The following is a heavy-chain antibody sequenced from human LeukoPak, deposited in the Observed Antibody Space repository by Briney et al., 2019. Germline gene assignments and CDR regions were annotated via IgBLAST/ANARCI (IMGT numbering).Heavy chain of an antibody. Sequence: SETLSLTCTVSGGSFSSSSYYWGWIRQPPGKGLEWIGSIYYSGSTSYNPSLKSRVTISVDTSKNQFSLKLSSVTAADTAVYYCARGVVPAAPFYYYGMDVWGQGTAVTVSS. J-gene: IGHJ6*02. CDR3: ARGVVPAAPFYYYGMDV. CDR2: IYYSGST. CDR1: GGSFSSSSYY. D-gene: IGHD2-2*01. V-gene: IGHV4-39*07.